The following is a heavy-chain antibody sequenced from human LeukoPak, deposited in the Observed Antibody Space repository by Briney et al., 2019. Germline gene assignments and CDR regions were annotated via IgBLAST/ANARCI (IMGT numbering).Heavy chain of an antibody. CDR1: GFTFSDYY. CDR2: ISSSGSTI. CDR3: ARASRALWFGESQHEFDY. Sequence: GGSLRLSCAASGFTFSDYYMSWIRQAPGKGLEWVSYISSSGSTIYYADSVKGRFTISRDNAKNSLYLQMNSLRAEDTAVYYCARASRALWFGESQHEFDYWGQGTLVTVSS. J-gene: IGHJ4*02. D-gene: IGHD3-10*01. V-gene: IGHV3-11*01.